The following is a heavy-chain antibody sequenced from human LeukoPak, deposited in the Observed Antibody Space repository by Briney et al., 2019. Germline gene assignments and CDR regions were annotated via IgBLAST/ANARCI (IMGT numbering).Heavy chain of an antibody. J-gene: IGHJ6*03. CDR3: ARVSWFPGTSYYYMDV. D-gene: IGHD1-1*01. CDR2: IYYSGST. V-gene: IGHV4-39*07. Sequence: SETLSLTCTVSGGSISSSSYYWGWIRQPPGKGLEWIGSIYYSGSTYYNPSLKSRVTISADTSKNQFSLKLSSVTAADTAVYYCARVSWFPGTSYYYMDVWGRGTTVTVSS. CDR1: GGSISSSSYY.